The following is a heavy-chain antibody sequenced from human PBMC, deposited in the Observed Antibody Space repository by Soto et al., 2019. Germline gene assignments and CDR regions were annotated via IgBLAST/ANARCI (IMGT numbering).Heavy chain of an antibody. Sequence: QVQLVQSGAEVKKPGSSVKVSCKASGGTFSSYAISWVRQAPGQGLEWMGGIIPIFGTANYAQKFQGRVTITADQSTSTAYMALSSLRSEDTAVYYCARGKEYCSGGSCYNPFDYWGQGTLVTVSS. CDR2: IIPIFGTA. J-gene: IGHJ4*02. D-gene: IGHD2-15*01. V-gene: IGHV1-69*01. CDR3: ARGKEYCSGGSCYNPFDY. CDR1: GGTFSSYA.